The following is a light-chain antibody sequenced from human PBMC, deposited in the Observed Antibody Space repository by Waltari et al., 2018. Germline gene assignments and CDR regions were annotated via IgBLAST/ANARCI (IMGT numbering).Light chain of an antibody. CDR3: CSYIGDSAWV. CDR2: EVN. CDR1: SRDIGYYNL. Sequence: QSALTQPASVSGSPGQSITISCTGTSRDIGYYNLVSWYQQDPGKAPKVIIYEVNKRPSGFANRFSGSKSGNTASLTISGLQAEDEADYYCCSYIGDSAWVFGGGTKVTVL. J-gene: IGLJ3*02. V-gene: IGLV2-23*02.